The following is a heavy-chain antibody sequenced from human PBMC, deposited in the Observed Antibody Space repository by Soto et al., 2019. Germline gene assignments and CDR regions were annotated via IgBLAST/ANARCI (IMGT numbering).Heavy chain of an antibody. J-gene: IGHJ4*02. D-gene: IGHD3-3*01. CDR1: GGTFSSYA. CDR3: ARVSQTVKDFWSGSGY. Sequence: ASVKVSCKASGGTFSSYAISWVRQAPGQGLEWMGGISAYNGNTNYAQKLQGRVTMTTDTSTSTAYMELRSLRSDDTAVYYCARVSQTVKDFWSGSGYWGQGTLVTVSS. CDR2: ISAYNGNT. V-gene: IGHV1-18*01.